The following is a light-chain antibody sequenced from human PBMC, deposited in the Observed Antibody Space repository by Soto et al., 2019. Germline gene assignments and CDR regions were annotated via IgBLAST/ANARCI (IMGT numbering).Light chain of an antibody. J-gene: IGKJ4*01. Sequence: EIVLTQSPGTLSLPPGERATLSCRASQTITNNYLAWYQQKPGQAPRLLIDDASRRATGIPDRFSGSGSGTDFTLTISRLEPVDFAVYYCQQCSTAPLTFGGGTKVDIK. V-gene: IGKV3-20*01. CDR3: QQCSTAPLT. CDR1: QTITNNY. CDR2: DAS.